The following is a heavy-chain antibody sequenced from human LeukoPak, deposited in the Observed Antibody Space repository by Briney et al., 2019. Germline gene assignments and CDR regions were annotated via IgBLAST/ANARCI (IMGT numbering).Heavy chain of an antibody. CDR3: ARDFHYFFDY. D-gene: IGHD3-9*01. CDR2: ILKDGSDA. J-gene: IGHJ4*02. CDR1: AFTSNNFP. V-gene: IGHV3-30-3*01. Sequence: GGSLRLSCTASAFTSNNFPVHWVRQAPGKGLEWVTLILKDGSDAFYADSVKGRFTISRDNSENTLFLQMNSLRAEDTAIYYCARDFHYFFDYCGQGTLVTVSS.